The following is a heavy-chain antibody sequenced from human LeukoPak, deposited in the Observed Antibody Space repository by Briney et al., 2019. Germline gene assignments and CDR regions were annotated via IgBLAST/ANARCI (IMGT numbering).Heavy chain of an antibody. D-gene: IGHD1-26*01. CDR1: GYSISSGYY. CDR2: IYHSGST. J-gene: IGHJ4*02. CDR3: ARGSLVGATEYYFDY. V-gene: IGHV4-38-2*02. Sequence: SETLSLTCTVSGYSISSGYYWGWIRQPPGKGLEWIGSIYHSGSTYYNPSLKSRVTISVDTSKNQFSLKLSSVTAADTAVYYCARGSLVGATEYYFDYWGQGTLVTVSS.